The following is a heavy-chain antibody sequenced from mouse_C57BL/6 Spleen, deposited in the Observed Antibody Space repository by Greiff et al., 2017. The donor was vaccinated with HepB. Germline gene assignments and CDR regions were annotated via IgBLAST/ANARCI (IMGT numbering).Heavy chain of an antibody. CDR1: GFTFSSYT. J-gene: IGHJ4*01. CDR2: ISGGGGNT. CDR3: ARQDYYGSSYAGAMDY. V-gene: IGHV5-9*01. Sequence: DVQLQESGGGLVKPGGSLKLSCAASGFTFSSYTMSWVRQTPEKRLEWVATISGGGGNTYYPDSVKGRFTISRDNAKNTLYLQMSSLRSEDTALYYCARQDYYGSSYAGAMDYWGQGTSVTVSS. D-gene: IGHD1-1*01.